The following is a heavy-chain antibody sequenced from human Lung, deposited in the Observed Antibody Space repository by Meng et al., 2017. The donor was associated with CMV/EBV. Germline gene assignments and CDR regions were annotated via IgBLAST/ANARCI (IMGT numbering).Heavy chain of an antibody. D-gene: IGHD6-19*01. CDR3: ARDGAGSIDY. V-gene: IGHV3-11*04. J-gene: IGHJ4*02. CDR2: ISSSSTTL. Sequence: GGSLRLXCAASGFTFSYYYMTWVRQAPGKGLEWVSYISSSSTTLNYADSVKGRFTISRDNAKDSLYLQMDSLRVEDTAVYYCARDGAGSIDYWGQGNRVNGAS. CDR1: GFTFSYYY.